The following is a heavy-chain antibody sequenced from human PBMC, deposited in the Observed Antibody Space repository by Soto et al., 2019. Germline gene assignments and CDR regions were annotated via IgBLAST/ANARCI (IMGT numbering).Heavy chain of an antibody. Sequence: GGSLILSCAASGFTFSTYCMNWVRQAPGKGLEWVSYISSSSSTIFYTDSVKGRFTVSRDNAKNSLYLQMNSLRVEDTAVYYCARDRVPTTEAYYYYYGMDVWGQGTTVTVSS. CDR2: ISSSSSTI. J-gene: IGHJ6*02. V-gene: IGHV3-48*01. CDR3: ARDRVPTTEAYYYYYGMDV. CDR1: GFTFSTYC. D-gene: IGHD1-1*01.